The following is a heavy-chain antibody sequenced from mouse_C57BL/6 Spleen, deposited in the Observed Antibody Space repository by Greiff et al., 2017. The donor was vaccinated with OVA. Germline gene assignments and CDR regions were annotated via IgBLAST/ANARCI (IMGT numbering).Heavy chain of an antibody. CDR1: GYSITSGYY. V-gene: IGHV3-6*01. D-gene: IGHD1-1*01. Sequence: EVRRQRAGAGVVKPCQSLSLTCSVTGYSITSGYYWNWIRQFPGNKLEWMGYISYDGSNNYNPSLKNRISITRDTSKNQFFLKLNSVTTEDTATGYCARDAGSSYRGYFDYWGQGTTLTVSS. J-gene: IGHJ2*01. CDR2: ISYDGSN. CDR3: ARDAGSSYRGYFDY.